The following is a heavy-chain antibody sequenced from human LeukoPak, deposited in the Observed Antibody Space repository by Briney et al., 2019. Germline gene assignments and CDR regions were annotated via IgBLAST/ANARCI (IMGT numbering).Heavy chain of an antibody. CDR1: GYTFTGYY. CDR2: INPNSGGT. J-gene: IGHJ5*02. V-gene: IGHV1-2*02. CDR3: AREVLWFGEPRSGWFDP. D-gene: IGHD3-10*01. Sequence: ASVTVSCKASGYTFTGYYMHWVRQAPGQGLEWMGWINPNSGGTNYAQKFQGRVTMTRDTSISTAYMELSRLRSDDTAVYYCAREVLWFGEPRSGWFDPWGQGTLVTVSS.